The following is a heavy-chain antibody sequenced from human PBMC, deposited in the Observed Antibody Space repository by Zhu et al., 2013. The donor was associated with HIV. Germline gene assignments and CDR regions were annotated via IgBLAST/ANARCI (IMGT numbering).Heavy chain of an antibody. J-gene: IGHJ6*02. CDR1: GGTFSSYA. CDR2: IIPIFGTA. Sequence: QVQLVQSGAEVKKPGASMKVSCKASGGTFSSYAISWVRQAPGQGLEWMGGIIPIFGTANYAQKFQGRVTITADESTSTAYMELSSLRSEDTAVYYCARDSRPTTVTRAYYYYYGMDVWGQGTTVTVSS. D-gene: IGHD4-17*01. CDR3: ARDSRPTTVTRAYYYYYGMDV. V-gene: IGHV1-69*01.